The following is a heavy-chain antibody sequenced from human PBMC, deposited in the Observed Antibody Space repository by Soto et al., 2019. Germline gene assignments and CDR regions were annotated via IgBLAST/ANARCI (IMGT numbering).Heavy chain of an antibody. CDR3: ASSPLIGDFWSGWFFDY. CDR2: ISYDGSNK. Sequence: QVQLVESGGGVVQPGRSLRLSCAASGFTFSSYGMHWVRQAPGKGLEWVAVISYDGSNKYYADSVKGRFTISRDNSKNTLYLQMNSLRAEDTAVYYCASSPLIGDFWSGWFFDYWGQGTLVTVSS. CDR1: GFTFSSYG. D-gene: IGHD3-3*01. V-gene: IGHV3-30*03. J-gene: IGHJ4*02.